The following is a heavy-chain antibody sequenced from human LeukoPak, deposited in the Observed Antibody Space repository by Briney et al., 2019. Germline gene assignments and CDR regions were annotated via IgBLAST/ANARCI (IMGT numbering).Heavy chain of an antibody. D-gene: IGHD2-15*01. CDR3: ARDNGVVVVAATGDYYFDY. J-gene: IGHJ4*02. CDR2: INPNSGGT. Sequence: ASVKVSCKASGYIFTGYYMHWVRQAPGQGLEWMGWINPNSGGTNYAQKFQGRVTMTRDTSISTAYMELSRLRSDDTAVYYCARDNGVVVVAATGDYYFDYWGQGTLVTVSS. CDR1: GYIFTGYY. V-gene: IGHV1-2*02.